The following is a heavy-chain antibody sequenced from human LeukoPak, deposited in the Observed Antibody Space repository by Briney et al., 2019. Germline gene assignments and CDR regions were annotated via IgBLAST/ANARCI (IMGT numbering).Heavy chain of an antibody. V-gene: IGHV3-21*01. J-gene: IGHJ4*02. CDR1: GFTFSSNS. D-gene: IGHD3-22*01. Sequence: GGSLRLSCAASGFTFSSNSMNWVRQAPGKGLEWVSSISSSSSYISYADSVKCRFTISRDNAKNSLYLQMNSLRAEDTAVYYCARDPHARDSSGYYGWGQGTLVTVSS. CDR3: ARDPHARDSSGYYG. CDR2: ISSSSSYI.